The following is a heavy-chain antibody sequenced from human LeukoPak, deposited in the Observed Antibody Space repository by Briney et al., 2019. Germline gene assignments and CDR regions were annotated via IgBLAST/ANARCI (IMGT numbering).Heavy chain of an antibody. CDR3: ARKNVFHI. CDR2: IFYSGRT. D-gene: IGHD2/OR15-2a*01. CDR1: GGSISSDH. V-gene: IGHV4-59*01. Sequence: PSETLSLTCTVSGGSISSDHWNSIRQPPGKGLEWIGCIFYSGRTYYNPTLKSRVTISVDMSKSQFSLRLTSVTTADTAVFYCARKNVFHIWGQGTLVTVSS. J-gene: IGHJ3*02.